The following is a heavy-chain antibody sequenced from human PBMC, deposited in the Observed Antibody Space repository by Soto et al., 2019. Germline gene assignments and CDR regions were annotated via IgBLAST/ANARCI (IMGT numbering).Heavy chain of an antibody. V-gene: IGHV3-53*01. CDR1: GFTVRTNY. J-gene: IGHJ6*02. CDR2: MYSGGST. Sequence: SLRLSCAASGFTVRTNYMSWVRQAPGKGLEWVSTMYSGGSTYYADSVKGRFTISRDNSKNTVYLQMNSLRAEDTAVYYCARDKTTIINDYYYYYGMDVWGQGTTVTVSS. CDR3: ARDKTTIINDYYYYYGMDV. D-gene: IGHD4-4*01.